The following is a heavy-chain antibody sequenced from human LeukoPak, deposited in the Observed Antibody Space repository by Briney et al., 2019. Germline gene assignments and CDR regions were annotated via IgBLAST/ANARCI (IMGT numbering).Heavy chain of an antibody. V-gene: IGHV3-7*01. J-gene: IGHJ4*02. CDR2: IKQDGSEK. CDR1: GFTFSSYW. Sequence: GGSLRLSCAASGFTFSSYWMSWVRQAPGKGLEWVANIKQDGSEKYYVDSVKGRFTISRDNAKNSLYLQMNSLRAEDTAVYYCAKHDGSGYRYYFDYWGQGTLVTVSS. CDR3: AKHDGSGYRYYFDY. D-gene: IGHD3-22*01.